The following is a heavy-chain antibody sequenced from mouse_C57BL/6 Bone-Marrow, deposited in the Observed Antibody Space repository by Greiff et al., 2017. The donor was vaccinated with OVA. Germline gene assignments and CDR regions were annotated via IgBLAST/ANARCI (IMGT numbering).Heavy chain of an antibody. D-gene: IGHD2-3*01. Sequence: QVQLQQPGAELVRPGTSVKLSCKASGYTFTSYWMHWVKQRPGQGLEWIGVIDPSDSYTNYNQKFKGKATLTVDTSSSTAYMQLSSLTSEDSAVYYCARLDGYYVQFDYWGQGTTLTVSS. J-gene: IGHJ2*01. CDR1: GYTFTSYW. V-gene: IGHV1-59*01. CDR2: IDPSDSYT. CDR3: ARLDGYYVQFDY.